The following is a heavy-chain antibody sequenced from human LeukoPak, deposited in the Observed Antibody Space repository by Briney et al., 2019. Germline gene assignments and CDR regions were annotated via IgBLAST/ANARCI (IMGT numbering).Heavy chain of an antibody. CDR3: ARWYSGYDSRFDP. V-gene: IGHV4-4*02. Sequence: SETLSLTCAVSGGSISSSNWWSWVRQPPGKGLERIGEIYHSGSTNYNPSLKSRVTISVDTSKNQFSLKLSSVTAADTAVYYCARWYSGYDSRFDPWGQGTLVTVSS. CDR2: IYHSGST. D-gene: IGHD5-12*01. J-gene: IGHJ5*02. CDR1: GGSISSSNW.